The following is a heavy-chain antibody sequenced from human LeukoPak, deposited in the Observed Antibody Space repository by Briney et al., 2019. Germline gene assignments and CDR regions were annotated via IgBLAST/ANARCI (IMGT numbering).Heavy chain of an antibody. CDR1: GGSISSYY. J-gene: IGHJ6*03. CDR2: IYTSGST. D-gene: IGHD3-22*01. Sequence: SETLSLTCIVSGGSISSYYWSWIRQPAGKGLEWIGRIYTSGSTNYNPSLKSRVTISVDKSKNQFSLKLSSVTAADTAVYYCVRDYYESSGYYGRGGYYYMDVRGKGTTVTVSS. CDR3: VRDYYESSGYYGRGGYYYMDV. V-gene: IGHV4-4*07.